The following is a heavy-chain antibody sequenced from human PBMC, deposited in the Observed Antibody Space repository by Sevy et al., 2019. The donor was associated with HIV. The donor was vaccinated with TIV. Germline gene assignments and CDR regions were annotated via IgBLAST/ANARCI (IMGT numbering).Heavy chain of an antibody. D-gene: IGHD4-17*01. Sequence: ASVKVSCKVSGYTLTELSMHWVRQAPGKGLGWMGSFDTEDGETLYAQKFQGRVTMTEDTSTDTAYMELSSLGSEDTAVYYCATNTDYGDSDYWGQGTLVTVSS. J-gene: IGHJ4*02. V-gene: IGHV1-24*01. CDR1: GYTLTELS. CDR2: FDTEDGET. CDR3: ATNTDYGDSDY.